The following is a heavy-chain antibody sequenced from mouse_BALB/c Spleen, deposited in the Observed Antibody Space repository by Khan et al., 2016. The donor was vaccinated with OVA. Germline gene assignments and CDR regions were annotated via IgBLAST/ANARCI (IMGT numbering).Heavy chain of an antibody. CDR2: IWGGGST. V-gene: IGHV2-6-5*01. D-gene: IGHD2-10*01. Sequence: VELVESGPGLVAPSQSLSITCTVSEFSLTDYGVSWIRQPPGKGLEWLGVIWGGGSTYYNSALKSRLSISKDNSKSQVFLKMNSLQTDDTAMYYCAKSFYAHYYAMDYWGQGTSVTVSS. J-gene: IGHJ4*01. CDR3: AKSFYAHYYAMDY. CDR1: EFSLTDYG.